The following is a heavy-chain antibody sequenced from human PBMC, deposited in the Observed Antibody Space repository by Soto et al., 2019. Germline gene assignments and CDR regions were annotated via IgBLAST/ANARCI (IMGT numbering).Heavy chain of an antibody. CDR2: IYPGDSDT. Sequence: EVQLVQSGAEVKQPGESLKISCKASGYIFTNYWIGWVRQMPGKGLEWMGIIYPGDSDTKYSPSFQGQVTFSADKSISTAFLHWRSLKASDTAMYYCARRCISTSCHPLSGYYGIDVWGQGTTVTVSS. D-gene: IGHD2-2*01. CDR1: GYIFTNYW. CDR3: ARRCISTSCHPLSGYYGIDV. V-gene: IGHV5-51*03. J-gene: IGHJ6*02.